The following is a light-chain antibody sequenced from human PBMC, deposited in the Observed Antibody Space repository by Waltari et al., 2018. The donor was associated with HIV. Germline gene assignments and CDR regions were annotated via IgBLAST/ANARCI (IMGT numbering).Light chain of an antibody. J-gene: IGKJ2*01. CDR3: QQYNNWPYT. Sequence: ERVMTQSPTTLSVSPGERATLSCRASQSVDSELAWYQQKPGQPPRLLISGASTRATGIPARFSGSGSGIEFTLTINSLQSEDFAIYYCQQYNNWPYTFGQGTRLDIK. CDR1: QSVDSE. V-gene: IGKV3-15*01. CDR2: GAS.